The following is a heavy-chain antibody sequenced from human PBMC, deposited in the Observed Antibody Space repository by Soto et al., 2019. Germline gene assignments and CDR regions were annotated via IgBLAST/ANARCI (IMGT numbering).Heavy chain of an antibody. J-gene: IGHJ3*02. V-gene: IGHV3-33*01. CDR1: GLTFSSYG. CDR3: EGRDDPFHI. CDR2: IWHDGSQK. Sequence: QVQLVESGGGVVQPERSLRLSCTASGLTFSSYGIHWVRQAPGKGLEWVAVIWHDGSQKYYADSVRGRFTISRDNSKNTAYLQMNSLRAEDTAVYYCEGRDDPFHISGQGTMVTVSS.